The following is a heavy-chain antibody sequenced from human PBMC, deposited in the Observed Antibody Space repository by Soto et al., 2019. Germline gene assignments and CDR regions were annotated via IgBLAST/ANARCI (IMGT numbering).Heavy chain of an antibody. J-gene: IGHJ4*02. D-gene: IGHD6-19*01. V-gene: IGHV4-4*02. Sequence: QVQLQESGPGLVKPSGTLSLTCTVSGDSIKSNVWWSWVRQPPRKGLEWIGEIFHNGNTYYNPSLKSRVTMSVDKSKNQFSLLLTSVTATDTAMYYCARDVAVPGESDRFDQWGQGILVTVSS. CDR1: GDSIKSNVW. CDR2: IFHNGNT. CDR3: ARDVAVPGESDRFDQ.